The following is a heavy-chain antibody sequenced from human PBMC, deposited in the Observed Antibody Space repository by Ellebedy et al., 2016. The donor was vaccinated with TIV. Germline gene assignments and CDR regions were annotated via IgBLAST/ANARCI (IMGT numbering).Heavy chain of an antibody. D-gene: IGHD3-16*01. CDR2: ISSSSSYI. Sequence: GESLKISXAASGFTFSSYSMNWVRQAPGKGLEWVSSISSSSSYIYYADSVKGRFTISRDNSKNTLYLQMNSLRAEDTAVYYCAKSNPLGAVWLYYYYGMDVWGQGTTVTVSS. V-gene: IGHV3-21*01. CDR1: GFTFSSYS. J-gene: IGHJ6*02. CDR3: AKSNPLGAVWLYYYYGMDV.